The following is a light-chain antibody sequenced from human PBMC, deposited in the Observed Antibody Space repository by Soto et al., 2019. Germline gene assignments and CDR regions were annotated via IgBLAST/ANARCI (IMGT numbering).Light chain of an antibody. J-gene: IGLJ1*01. CDR2: GNS. V-gene: IGLV1-40*01. CDR1: SSNIGAGYY. CDR3: QSYDSRLSGSV. Sequence: QSVLTQPASVSGAPGQRVTISCTGSSSNIGAGYYVHWYQQLPGTAPKLFVYGNSNRPSGVPDRFSGSKSGTSASLATAGLQAEDEAGYYCQSYDSRLSGSVVGTGTELTV.